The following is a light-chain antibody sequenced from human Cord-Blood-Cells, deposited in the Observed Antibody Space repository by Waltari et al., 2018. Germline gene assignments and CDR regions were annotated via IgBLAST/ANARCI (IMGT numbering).Light chain of an antibody. V-gene: IGLV3-19*01. CDR2: GKN. J-gene: IGLJ2*01. CDR3: ISRDSSGNHLV. CDR1: SLRSNY. Sequence: SSELTQDPAVSVALGQTVRITCQGDSLRSNYASWYQQKPGQAPVLVIYGKNNRPSGIPDRSSGSSSGNTASLTITGAQAEDEADYCWISRDSSGNHLVFGGGTKLTVL.